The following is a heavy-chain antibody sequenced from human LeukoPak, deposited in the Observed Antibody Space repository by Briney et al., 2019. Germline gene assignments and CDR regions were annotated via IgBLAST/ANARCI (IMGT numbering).Heavy chain of an antibody. CDR1: GYSFTSYW. CDR2: IYPGDSDT. CDR3: VRFALSSSLDR. D-gene: IGHD6-13*01. Sequence: GESLKIFRKGSGYSFTSYWIGWVRQMPGEGLEWMGIIYPGDSDTRYSPSFQGQVTISADKSISTAYLQWSSLKASDTAIYYCVRFALSSSLDRWGQGTLVTVSS. V-gene: IGHV5-51*01. J-gene: IGHJ5*02.